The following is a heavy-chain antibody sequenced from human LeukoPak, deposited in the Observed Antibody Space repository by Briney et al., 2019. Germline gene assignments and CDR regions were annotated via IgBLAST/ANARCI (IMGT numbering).Heavy chain of an antibody. D-gene: IGHD6-13*01. V-gene: IGHV4-59*08. J-gene: IGHJ5*02. CDR1: GGSISSYY. CDR3: SRNGGIAAAGLDWFDP. CDR2: IYYSGGT. Sequence: SETLSLTCTVSGGSISSYYWSWIRQPPGKGLEWVGYIYYSGGTNYNPSLKSRVTISLDKSKNQFFLKLSSVTAADPAVYYCSRNGGIAAAGLDWFDPWGQRTLVTVSS.